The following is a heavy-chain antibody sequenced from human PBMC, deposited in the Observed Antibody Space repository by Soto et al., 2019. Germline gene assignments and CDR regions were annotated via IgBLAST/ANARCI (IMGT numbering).Heavy chain of an antibody. D-gene: IGHD6-6*01. CDR1: GGSISGYY. Sequence: SETLSLTCKVSGGSISGYYWSWIRQTAGKGLEWIGRIYTTGSTMYNPSLRSRVTMSIDTSKNQFSLKLTSVTAADTAVYYCARDPLEGGWAARPGSWFVPWGQGTLVTVSS. J-gene: IGHJ5*02. CDR3: ARDPLEGGWAARPGSWFVP. CDR2: IYTTGST. V-gene: IGHV4-4*07.